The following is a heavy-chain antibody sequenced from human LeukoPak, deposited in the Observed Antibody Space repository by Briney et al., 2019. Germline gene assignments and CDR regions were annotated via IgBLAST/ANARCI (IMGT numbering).Heavy chain of an antibody. J-gene: IGHJ5*02. CDR1: GGSISSYY. V-gene: IGHV4-59*08. CDR3: ARSSGSYDILTGYYLHWFDP. Sequence: SETLSLTCTVSGGSISSYYWSWIRQPPGKGLEWIGYIYYSGSTNYNPSLKSRVTISIDTSKNQFSLKLSSVTAADTAVYYCARSSGSYDILTGYYLHWFDPWGQGTLVTVSS. D-gene: IGHD3-9*01. CDR2: IYYSGST.